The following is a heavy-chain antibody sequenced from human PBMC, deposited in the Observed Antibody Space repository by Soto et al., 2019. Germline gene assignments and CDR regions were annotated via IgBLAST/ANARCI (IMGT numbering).Heavy chain of an antibody. Sequence: QLQLQESGPGLVKPSETLSLTCTVSGGSISTSYYWGWIRQPPGKGLEWIGSIYYSGSTYYNPSLKSRVTISVDTSKIQVSLRLSSVTAADTAVYYCASHFIQRDFDYWGQGTLVTVSS. CDR2: IYYSGST. J-gene: IGHJ4*02. V-gene: IGHV4-39*01. CDR1: GGSISTSYY. CDR3: ASHFIQRDFDY.